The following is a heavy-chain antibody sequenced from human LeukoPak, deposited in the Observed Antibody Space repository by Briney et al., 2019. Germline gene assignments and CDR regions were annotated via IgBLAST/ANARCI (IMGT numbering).Heavy chain of an antibody. J-gene: IGHJ4*02. CDR3: ARAVAGTPWIYFDY. CDR1: GFTFSSYA. Sequence: GGSLRLSCAASGFTFSSYAMHWVRQAPGKGLEWVAVISYDGSNKYYADSVKGRFTISRDNSKNTLYLQMNSLRAEDTAVYYWARAVAGTPWIYFDYWGQGTLVTVSS. CDR2: ISYDGSNK. D-gene: IGHD6-19*01. V-gene: IGHV3-30*04.